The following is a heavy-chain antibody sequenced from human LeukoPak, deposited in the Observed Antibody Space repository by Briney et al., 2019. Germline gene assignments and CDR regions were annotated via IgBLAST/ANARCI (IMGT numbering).Heavy chain of an antibody. CDR2: IRKTTNYI. Sequence: PGGSLRLSCGASGFTLSTHSVNWVRQAPGKGLEWVASIRKTTNYIYYADSIKGRFTISRDDAKNSLYLQMNRLRADDTAVYYCARHPANWNPGWFDPWGQGTLVVVSS. CDR3: ARHPANWNPGWFDP. CDR1: GFTLSTHS. V-gene: IGHV3-21*01. D-gene: IGHD1-1*01. J-gene: IGHJ5*02.